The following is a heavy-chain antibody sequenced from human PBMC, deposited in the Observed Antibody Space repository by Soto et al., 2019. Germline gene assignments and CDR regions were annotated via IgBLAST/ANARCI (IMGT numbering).Heavy chain of an antibody. V-gene: IGHV1-2*04. CDR2: INPNSGGT. D-gene: IGHD2-8*01. CDR3: SRGGDIVLMVYAMFFDY. CDR1: GYTFTGYY. Sequence: ASVKVSCKSSGYTFTGYYMHWVRQAPGQGLEWMGWINPNSGGTNYAQKIKGWVTITRDTSISTAYMELSRMRYDDTAVYYCSRGGDIVLMVYAMFFDYWGQGTLVTVSS. J-gene: IGHJ4*02.